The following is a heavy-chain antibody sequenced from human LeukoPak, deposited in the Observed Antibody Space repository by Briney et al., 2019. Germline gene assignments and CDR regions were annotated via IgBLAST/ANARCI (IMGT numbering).Heavy chain of an antibody. CDR3: AKVKRGYSGYDPYYFDY. D-gene: IGHD5-12*01. CDR2: ISWNSGSI. CDR1: GFTFDDYA. J-gene: IGHJ4*02. V-gene: IGHV3-9*01. Sequence: AGGSLRLSCAASGFTFDDYAMHWVRQAPGKGLEWVSGISWNSGSIGYADSVKGRFTISRDNAKNSLYLQMNSLRAEDTALYYCAKVKRGYSGYDPYYFDYWGQGTLVTVSS.